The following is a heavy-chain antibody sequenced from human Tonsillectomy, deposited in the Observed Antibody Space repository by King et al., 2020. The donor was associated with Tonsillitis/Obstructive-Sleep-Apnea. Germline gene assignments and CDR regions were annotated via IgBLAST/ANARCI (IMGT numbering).Heavy chain of an antibody. CDR3: TTHFTIGFGELLLDAFDL. V-gene: IGHV3-49*04. D-gene: IGHD3-10*01. CDR1: GFTFGDYA. J-gene: IGHJ3*01. Sequence: VQLVESGGGLVQPGRSLRLSCTASGFTFGDYAMSWVRQAPGKGLEWVGFIRSKAYGGTTEYSASVKGRFTISRDDSKSIAYLQMNSLKTEDTAVYSCTTHFTIGFGELLLDAFDLWGQGTMVTVSS. CDR2: IRSKAYGGTT.